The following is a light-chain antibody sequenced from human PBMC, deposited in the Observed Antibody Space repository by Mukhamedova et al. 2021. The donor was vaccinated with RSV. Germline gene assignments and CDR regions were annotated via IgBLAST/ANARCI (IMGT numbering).Light chain of an antibody. V-gene: IGLV1-40*01. J-gene: IGLJ2*01. CDR2: GNS. CDR3: QPYDSSLSGSV. Sequence: VTISCTGSSSNIGAGYDVHWYQQLPGTAPKLLTYGNSNRPSGVPDRFSGSKSGTSASLAITGLQAEDEADYYCQPYDSSLSGSVFG. CDR1: SSNIGAGYD.